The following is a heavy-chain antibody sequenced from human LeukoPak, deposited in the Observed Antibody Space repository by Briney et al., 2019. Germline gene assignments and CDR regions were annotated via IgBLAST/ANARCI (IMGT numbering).Heavy chain of an antibody. D-gene: IGHD3-3*01. CDR2: ISSSSSYI. J-gene: IGHJ4*02. V-gene: IGHV3-21*01. CDR1: GFTFSSYS. CDR3: ARAISSNYDFWSGYYPFDY. Sequence: GGSLRLSCAASGFTFSSYSMNWVRQAPGKGLEWVSSISSSSSYIYYTDSVKGRFTISRDNAKNSLYLQMNSLRAEDTAVYYCARAISSNYDFWSGYYPFDYWGQGTLVTVSS.